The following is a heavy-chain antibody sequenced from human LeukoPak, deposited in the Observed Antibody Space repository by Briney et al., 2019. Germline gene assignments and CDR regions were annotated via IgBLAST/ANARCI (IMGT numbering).Heavy chain of an antibody. CDR2: ISAYNGNT. V-gene: IGHV1-18*01. CDR3: ARVIRGYTTNNWFDP. Sequence: ASVKVSCKASGYTFTSYGISWVRQAPGQGLEWMGWISAYNGNTNYAQKLQGSVTMTTDTSTSTDYMDLRSLRSDDTAVYYCARVIRGYTTNNWFDPWGQGTLVTVSS. CDR1: GYTFTSYG. J-gene: IGHJ5*02. D-gene: IGHD5-12*01.